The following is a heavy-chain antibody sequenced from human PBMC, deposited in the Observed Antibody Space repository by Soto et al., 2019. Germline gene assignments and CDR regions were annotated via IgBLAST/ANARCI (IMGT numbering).Heavy chain of an antibody. J-gene: IGHJ4*02. V-gene: IGHV3-49*03. CDR1: GFTFDHYA. D-gene: IGHD3-10*01. CDR3: TRVPPNTYGSGTYHFDY. CDR2: ITSKAYGGTT. Sequence: EVQLVESGGGLAQPGRSLRLSCTSSGFTFDHYAMTWFRQAPGKGLEWVGFITSKAYGGTTEYAASVKGRFTISRDDSKSIAYLQMDSLKTEDTAVYYCTRVPPNTYGSGTYHFDYWGQGALVTVSS.